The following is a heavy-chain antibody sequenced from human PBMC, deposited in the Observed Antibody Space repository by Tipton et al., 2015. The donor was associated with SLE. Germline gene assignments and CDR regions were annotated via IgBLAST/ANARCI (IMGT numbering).Heavy chain of an antibody. D-gene: IGHD4-11*01. V-gene: IGHV4-61*02. Sequence: TLSLTCTVSGGSISSGSYYWSWIRQPAGGGLEWIGRNYTNENTNYNPSLKSRVTMSVDTSKNHFSLKLISVTAADTAVYYCAREFLNPVTTVHYYFDLWGRGTLVTVSS. J-gene: IGHJ2*01. CDR3: AREFLNPVTTVHYYFDL. CDR2: NYTNENT. CDR1: GGSISSGSYY.